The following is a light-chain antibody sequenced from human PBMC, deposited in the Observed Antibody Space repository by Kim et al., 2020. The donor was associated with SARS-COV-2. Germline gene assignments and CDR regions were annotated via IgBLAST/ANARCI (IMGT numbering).Light chain of an antibody. CDR3: QVWDSSTDHI. Sequence: ARGKAADIAWGGWGIGSESVHWDQRKPGRAPRRVIDCGADGASGIPERCSGASSGNTAALTMGAVGAGDEADYYCQVWDSSTDHIFGPGTKVTVL. J-gene: IGLJ1*01. CDR1: GIGSES. V-gene: IGLV3-21*04. CDR2: CGA.